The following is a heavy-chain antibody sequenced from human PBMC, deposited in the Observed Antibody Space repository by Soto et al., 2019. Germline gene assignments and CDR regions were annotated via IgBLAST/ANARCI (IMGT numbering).Heavy chain of an antibody. CDR3: ARGRLRITKHYYYYGMDV. Sequence: PPETLSPACAVYAGSFSGYYWSWIRQPQGKGLEWIGEINHSGSTNYNPSHKSRVTISVDTSKNHFSLKLSTVTAADTAVYYCARGRLRITKHYYYYGMDVWGQGTTVTVSS. D-gene: IGHD3-16*01. CDR1: AGSFSGYY. J-gene: IGHJ6*02. V-gene: IGHV4-34*01. CDR2: INHSGST.